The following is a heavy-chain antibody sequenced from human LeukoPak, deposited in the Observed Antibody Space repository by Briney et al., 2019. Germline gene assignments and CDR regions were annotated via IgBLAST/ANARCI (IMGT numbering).Heavy chain of an antibody. V-gene: IGHV1-8*01. D-gene: IGHD1-1*01. Sequence: ASVKVSCKASGYTFISYDINWVRQATGQGLEWMGWMNPNSGNTGYAQKFQGRVTMTRNTSISTAYMELSSLRSEDTAVYYCASAALVNTNWYYFDYWGQGTLATVSS. CDR1: GYTFISYD. J-gene: IGHJ4*02. CDR3: ASAALVNTNWYYFDY. CDR2: MNPNSGNT.